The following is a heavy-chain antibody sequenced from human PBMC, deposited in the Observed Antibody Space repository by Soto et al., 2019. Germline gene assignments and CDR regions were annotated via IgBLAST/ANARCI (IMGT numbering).Heavy chain of an antibody. CDR1: GYTFTSYG. V-gene: IGHV1-18*01. CDR2: ISAYNGNT. D-gene: IGHD6-13*01. CDR3: ARDRQQLVHYYGMDV. J-gene: IGHJ6*02. Sequence: QVQLVQSGAEVKKPGASVKVSCKASGYTFTSYGISWVRQAPGQGLEWMGWISAYNGNTNYAQKLQGRVTMTTDTSTSTAYMERRSLRSDDTAVYYCARDRQQLVHYYGMDVWGQGTTVTVSS.